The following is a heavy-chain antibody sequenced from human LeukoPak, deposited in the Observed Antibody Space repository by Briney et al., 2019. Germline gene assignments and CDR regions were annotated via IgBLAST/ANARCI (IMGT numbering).Heavy chain of an antibody. Sequence: GGSLRLSCAASGFTFSSYWMSWVRQAPGKGLEWVANIKQDGSEKYYVDSVKGRFTIPGDNAKNSLYLQMNSLRAEDTAVYYCARDRRGYGTYYFDYWGQGTLVTVSS. CDR1: GFTFSSYW. V-gene: IGHV3-7*04. J-gene: IGHJ4*02. CDR2: IKQDGSEK. D-gene: IGHD5-18*01. CDR3: ARDRRGYGTYYFDY.